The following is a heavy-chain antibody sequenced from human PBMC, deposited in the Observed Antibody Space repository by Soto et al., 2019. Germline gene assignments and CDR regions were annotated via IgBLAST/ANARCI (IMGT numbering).Heavy chain of an antibody. Sequence: ASVKVSCKASGYTFITYGVTWVRQAPGQGLEWMGWITPYNGKTHYAQKFQDRVTMTTDPAATTAYMELRSLTSDDSAMYFCARDTSHYFDHWGQGIPVTVSS. V-gene: IGHV1-18*01. J-gene: IGHJ4*02. CDR2: ITPYNGKT. D-gene: IGHD2-2*01. CDR1: GYTFITYG. CDR3: ARDTSHYFDH.